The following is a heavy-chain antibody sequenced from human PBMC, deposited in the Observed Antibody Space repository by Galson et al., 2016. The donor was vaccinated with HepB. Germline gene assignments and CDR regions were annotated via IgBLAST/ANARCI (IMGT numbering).Heavy chain of an antibody. D-gene: IGHD2/OR15-2a*01. CDR1: GFPFSSYT. CDR3: ARSVRAMTSTSYFDY. J-gene: IGHJ4*02. CDR2: ISTTSSYI. Sequence: SLRLSCAASGFPFSSYTINWVRQTPGKGLEWVSTISTTSSYIYYADSVKGRFTISRDNAKNSLYLQTNSLRVEDTAVYYCARSVRAMTSTSYFDYWGQGTRVTVSS. V-gene: IGHV3-21*01.